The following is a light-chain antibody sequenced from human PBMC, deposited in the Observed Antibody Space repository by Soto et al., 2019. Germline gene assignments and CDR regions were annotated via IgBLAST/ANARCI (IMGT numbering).Light chain of an antibody. J-gene: IGLJ1*01. Sequence: QSVLTQAPSVSGSPGQSVTISCTGTSSDVGSYNRVSWYQQPPGTAPKLIIYEVSNRPSGVPDRFSGSKSGNTASLTISGLQAEDEADYYCSSYTSSSTPWVFGTGTKVTVL. CDR3: SSYTSSSTPWV. CDR1: SSDVGSYNR. CDR2: EVS. V-gene: IGLV2-18*02.